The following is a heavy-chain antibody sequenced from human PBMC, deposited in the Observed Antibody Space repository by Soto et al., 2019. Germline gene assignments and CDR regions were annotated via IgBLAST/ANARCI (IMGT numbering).Heavy chain of an antibody. CDR2: ISGSGGST. Sequence: EVQLLESGGGLVQPGGSLRLSCAASGFTFSSYAMSWVRQAPGKGLEWVSAISGSGGSTYYADSVKGRFTISRDDSKNTLYLQMTSLRAEDTAVYYCAKASASGGYCSGGTCYSYYYYMDVWGKGTTVTVCS. J-gene: IGHJ6*03. D-gene: IGHD2-15*01. V-gene: IGHV3-23*01. CDR3: AKASASGGYCSGGTCYSYYYYMDV. CDR1: GFTFSSYA.